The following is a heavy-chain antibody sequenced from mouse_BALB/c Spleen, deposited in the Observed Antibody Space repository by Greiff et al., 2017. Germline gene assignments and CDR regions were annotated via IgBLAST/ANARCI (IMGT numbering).Heavy chain of an antibody. CDR1: GYTFTSYW. Sequence: VQLQQSGTVLARPGASVKMSCKASGYTFTSYWMHWVKQRPGQGLEWIGAIYPGNSDTSYNQKFKGKAKLTAVTSTSTAYMELSSLTNEDSAVYYGTRSGYYGNPQGFAYWGQGTLVTVSA. D-gene: IGHD2-1*01. V-gene: IGHV1-5*01. CDR2: IYPGNSDT. CDR3: TRSGYYGNPQGFAY. J-gene: IGHJ3*01.